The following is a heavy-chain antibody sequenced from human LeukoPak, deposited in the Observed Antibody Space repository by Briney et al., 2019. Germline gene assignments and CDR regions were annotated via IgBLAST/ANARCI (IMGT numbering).Heavy chain of an antibody. J-gene: IGHJ3*02. V-gene: IGHV1-58*01. CDR1: GFTFTSSA. Sequence: SVNVTCTASGFTFTSSAVQWVRQARGQRLEWIGSILVGSSNTNYAQKFQKRVTITRDMSTSTAYMELSSLRSEDTAVYYCAALYSSGWDAFDIWGQGTMVTVPS. CDR2: ILVGSSNT. D-gene: IGHD6-19*01. CDR3: AALYSSGWDAFDI.